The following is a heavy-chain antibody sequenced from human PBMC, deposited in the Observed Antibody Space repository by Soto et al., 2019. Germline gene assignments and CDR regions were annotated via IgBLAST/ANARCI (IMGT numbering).Heavy chain of an antibody. D-gene: IGHD6-13*01. CDR2: IIPIFGTA. Sequence: VCPVKGSCQGSWGAFSSYSFSWGGQAPGQGLEWMGGIIPIFGTANYAQKFQGRVTITADESTSTAYMELSSLRSEDTAVYYCAEDAGAAAGTRWFDPWGQGTLVTVSS. V-gene: IGHV1-69*13. CDR1: WGAFSSYS. J-gene: IGHJ5*02. CDR3: AEDAGAAAGTRWFDP.